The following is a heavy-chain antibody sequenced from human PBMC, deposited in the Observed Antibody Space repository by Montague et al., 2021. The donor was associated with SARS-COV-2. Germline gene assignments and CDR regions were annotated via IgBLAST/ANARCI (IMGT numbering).Heavy chain of an antibody. CDR2: IKEDGGVK. J-gene: IGHJ4*02. D-gene: IGHD3-22*01. Sequence: SLRLSCAASGFTFSDYWMAWVRQAPGEALEWISNIKEDGGVKNYVDSVKGRFTISRDNTKNLLFLQMNSLSVEDTAVYYCARAGYDSGYDFWGQGSPVTVSS. CDR3: ARAGYDSGYDF. CDR1: GFTFSDYW. V-gene: IGHV3-7*04.